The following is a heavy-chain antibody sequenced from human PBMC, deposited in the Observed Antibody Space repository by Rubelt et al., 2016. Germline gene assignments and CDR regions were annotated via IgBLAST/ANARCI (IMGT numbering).Heavy chain of an antibody. V-gene: IGHV3-21*04. CDR2: ISGSGGSI. CDR1: GFTFSSYG. CDR3: ARDSSPLSSGPANYYYGMDV. J-gene: IGHJ6*02. Sequence: GFTFSSYGMHWVRQAPGKGLEWVSAISGSGGSIYYADSVKGRFTISRDNAKNSLYLQMNSLRAEDTAVYYCARDSSPLSSGPANYYYGMDVWGQGTTVTVSS. D-gene: IGHD6-19*01.